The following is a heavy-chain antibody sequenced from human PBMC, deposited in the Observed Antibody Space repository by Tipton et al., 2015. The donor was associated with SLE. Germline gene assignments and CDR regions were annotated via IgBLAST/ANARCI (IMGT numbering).Heavy chain of an antibody. D-gene: IGHD2-8*02. V-gene: IGHV4-31*03. J-gene: IGHJ4*02. CDR2: ISYSGST. Sequence: GLVKPSETLSLTCIVSGGSISSGGYYWSWIRQYPGKGLEWIGYISYSGSTNYNSSLKSRLTISVDTSKNQFSLKLSSVTAADTAVYYCARDVGGYNTGWFPYYFDYWGQGTLVTVSS. CDR1: GGSISSGGYY. CDR3: ARDVGGYNTGWFPYYFDY.